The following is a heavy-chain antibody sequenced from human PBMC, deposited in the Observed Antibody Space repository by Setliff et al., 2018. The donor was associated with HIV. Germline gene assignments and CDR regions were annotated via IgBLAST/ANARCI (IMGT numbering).Heavy chain of an antibody. CDR1: GYTFTTYD. CDR2: MNPNSGNT. D-gene: IGHD5-12*01. CDR3: ARLANGDIVATVDYFDY. V-gene: IGHV1-8*02. J-gene: IGHJ4*02. Sequence: GASVKVSCKASGYTFTTYDINWVRQATGQGLEWMGWMNPNSGNTGYAQKFQGRVTMTRNTSISTAYMELSSLRSEDTAVYYCARLANGDIVATVDYFDYWGQGTLVTVSS.